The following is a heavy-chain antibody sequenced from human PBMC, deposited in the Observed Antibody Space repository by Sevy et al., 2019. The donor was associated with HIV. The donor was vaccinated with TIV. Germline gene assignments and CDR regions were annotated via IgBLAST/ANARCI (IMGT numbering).Heavy chain of an antibody. J-gene: IGHJ6*02. D-gene: IGHD2-2*01. CDR1: GYTFTSYD. Sequence: ASVKVSCRASGYTFTSYDINWVRQATGQGLEWMGWMNPNSGNTGYGQKFQGRVTMTRNTSISTAYMELSSLRSEDTAVYYCARFLSTSYYYYYAMDVWGQGTTVTVSS. CDR2: MNPNSGNT. CDR3: ARFLSTSYYYYYAMDV. V-gene: IGHV1-8*01.